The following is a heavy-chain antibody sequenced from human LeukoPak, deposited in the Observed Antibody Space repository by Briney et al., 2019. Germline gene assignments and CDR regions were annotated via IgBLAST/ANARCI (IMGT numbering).Heavy chain of an antibody. J-gene: IGHJ4*02. D-gene: IGHD1-26*01. V-gene: IGHV3-7*01. CDR3: AREGVVGATANHYDY. Sequence: PGGSLRLSCAATGFTFSSYWMSWVRQAPGKGLEWVANMHKDGSAQYYVDSVKGRFTISRDNAKNSLYLQMNSLRAEDTAVYYCAREGVVGATANHYDYWDLGSLVTVSS. CDR2: MHKDGSAQ. CDR1: GFTFSSYW.